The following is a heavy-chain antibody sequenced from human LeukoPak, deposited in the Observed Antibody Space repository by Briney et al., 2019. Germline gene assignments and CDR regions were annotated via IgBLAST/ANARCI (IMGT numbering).Heavy chain of an antibody. Sequence: GGSLRLSCAASGFTVSSNYMSWVRQAPGKGLEWVSVIYSGGSTYYADSVKGRFTISRDNSKNTLYLQMNSLRAEDTAVYYCARDGRYDSSGYYFFWYFDLWGRGTLVTVSS. CDR1: GFTVSSNY. J-gene: IGHJ2*01. V-gene: IGHV3-53*01. D-gene: IGHD3-22*01. CDR2: IYSGGST. CDR3: ARDGRYDSSGYYFFWYFDL.